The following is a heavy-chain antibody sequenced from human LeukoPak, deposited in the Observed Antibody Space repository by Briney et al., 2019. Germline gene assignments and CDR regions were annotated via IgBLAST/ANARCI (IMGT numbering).Heavy chain of an antibody. CDR2: INPNSGGT. CDR3: ASGGSRLSLPFDY. Sequence: ASVKVSCKASGYTFTNYIINWVRQAPGQGLEWMGWINPNSGGTNYAQKFQGRVTMTRDTSISTAYLELSRLRSDDTAVYYCASGGSRLSLPFDYWGQGTLVTVSS. V-gene: IGHV1-2*02. CDR1: GYTFTNYI. J-gene: IGHJ4*02. D-gene: IGHD3-16*01.